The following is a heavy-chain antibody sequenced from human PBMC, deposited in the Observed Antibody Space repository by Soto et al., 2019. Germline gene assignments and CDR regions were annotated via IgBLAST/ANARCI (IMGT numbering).Heavy chain of an antibody. D-gene: IGHD2-2*01. J-gene: IGHJ6*03. Sequence: QVQLVQSGAEVKKPGASVKVSCKASGYTFTSYGISWERQAPGQGLEWMGWISAYNGNTNYAQKLQGRVTMTTDTSTSTAYMELRSLRSDDTAVYYCARAPAYCSSTSCYAGVAASAGYYYMDVWGKGTTVTVSS. CDR1: GYTFTSYG. CDR2: ISAYNGNT. V-gene: IGHV1-18*01. CDR3: ARAPAYCSSTSCYAGVAASAGYYYMDV.